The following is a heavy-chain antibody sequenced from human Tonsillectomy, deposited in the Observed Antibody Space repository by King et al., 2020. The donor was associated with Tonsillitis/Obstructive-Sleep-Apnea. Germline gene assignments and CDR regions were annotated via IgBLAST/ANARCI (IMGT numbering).Heavy chain of an antibody. CDR3: ARERYGDHPTDD. CDR2: ISDYNGNT. Sequence: QLVQSGDEVKKPGASVKVSCKASGYTFTSNGISWVRQAPGQGLEWMGWISDYNGNTNYAQNFQGRVTMTTDTSTRTAYMEVRSLRSDDTPVYYCARERYGDHPTDDWGQETLVTVTS. V-gene: IGHV1-18*01. D-gene: IGHD4-17*01. CDR1: GYTFTSNG. J-gene: IGHJ4*02.